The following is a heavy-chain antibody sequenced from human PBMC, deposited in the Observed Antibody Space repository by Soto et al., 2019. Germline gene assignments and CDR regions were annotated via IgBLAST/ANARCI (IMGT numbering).Heavy chain of an antibody. CDR2: IYYSGTT. Sequence: KPSETLSLTCTVSGGSISSGDHYWSWIRHPPGKGLEWIGYIYYSGTTYYNPSLKSRVTISVDTSENQFSLKVNSVTAADTAVYYCARALIQLWPHYYYGMDVWGQGTTVTVSS. V-gene: IGHV4-30-4*01. D-gene: IGHD5-18*01. J-gene: IGHJ6*02. CDR3: ARALIQLWPHYYYGMDV. CDR1: GGSISSGDHY.